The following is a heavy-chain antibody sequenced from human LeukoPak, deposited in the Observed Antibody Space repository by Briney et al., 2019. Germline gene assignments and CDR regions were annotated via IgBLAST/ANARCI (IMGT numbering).Heavy chain of an antibody. Sequence: GGSLRLSCAASGFTFSHFAMSWVRQAPGKGLHWVSTISGSGNKTYDADSVKGRFTISRDNPKNTLYLQMTGLRAEDTAVYYCAKLKRVGIAPFDDWGQGILVTVSS. V-gene: IGHV3-23*01. J-gene: IGHJ4*02. CDR1: GFTFSHFA. CDR2: ISGSGNKT. CDR3: AKLKRVGIAPFDD. D-gene: IGHD3-10*01.